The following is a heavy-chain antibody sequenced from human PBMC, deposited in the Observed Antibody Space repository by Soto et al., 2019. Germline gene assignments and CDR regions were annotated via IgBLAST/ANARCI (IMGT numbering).Heavy chain of an antibody. V-gene: IGHV4-30-4*01. CDR3: ARDYYGSGSYYTARTYYYYGMDV. CDR1: GGPISSGDYY. D-gene: IGHD3-10*01. CDR2: IYYSGST. Sequence: SETLSLTCTVSGGPISSGDYYWSWIRQPPGKGLEWIGYIYYSGSTYYNPSLKSRVTISVDTSKNQFSLKLSSVTAADTAVYYCARDYYGSGSYYTARTYYYYGMDVWGQGTTVTVSS. J-gene: IGHJ6*02.